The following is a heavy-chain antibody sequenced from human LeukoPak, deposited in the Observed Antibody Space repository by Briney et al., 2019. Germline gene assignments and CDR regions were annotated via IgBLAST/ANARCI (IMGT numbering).Heavy chain of an antibody. CDR2: TNPNSGNT. CDR1: GYTFTSYD. CDR3: ARGLRDSSGYYKDY. J-gene: IGHJ4*02. V-gene: IGHV1-8*01. Sequence: ASVKVSCKASGYTFTSYDINWVRQATGQGLEWMGWTNPNSGNTGYAQKFQGRVTMTRNTSISTAYMELSSLRSEDTAVYYCARGLRDSSGYYKDYWGQGTLVTVSS. D-gene: IGHD3-22*01.